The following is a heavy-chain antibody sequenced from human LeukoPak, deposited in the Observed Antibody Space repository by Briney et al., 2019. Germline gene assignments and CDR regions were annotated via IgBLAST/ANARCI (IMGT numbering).Heavy chain of an antibody. CDR2: MSFDGTHI. CDR3: AKDPRYDSSGYVY. J-gene: IGHJ4*02. Sequence: PGGSLRLPCAASGFTFGSYAMHWVRQAPGKGLEWVAVMSFDGTHIYYADSVKGRFTISRDNSKNTLYLQMNSLRAEDTAVYYCAKDPRYDSSGYVYWGQGTLVTVSS. V-gene: IGHV3-30-3*02. D-gene: IGHD3-22*01. CDR1: GFTFGSYA.